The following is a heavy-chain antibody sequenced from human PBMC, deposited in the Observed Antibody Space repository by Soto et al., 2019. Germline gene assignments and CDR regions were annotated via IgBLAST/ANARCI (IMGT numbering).Heavy chain of an antibody. CDR3: TKYWWSYGSFDY. V-gene: IGHV3-49*03. CDR2: IRSKAYGGTT. J-gene: IGHJ4*02. CDR1: GFTFGDYA. Sequence: GGSLRLSCTASGFTFGDYAMSWLRQAPGKGLEWVGFIRSKAYGGTTEYAASVKGRFTISRDDSKSIAYLQMNSLKTEDTAVYYCTKYWWSYGSFDYWGQGTLVTVSS. D-gene: IGHD5-18*01.